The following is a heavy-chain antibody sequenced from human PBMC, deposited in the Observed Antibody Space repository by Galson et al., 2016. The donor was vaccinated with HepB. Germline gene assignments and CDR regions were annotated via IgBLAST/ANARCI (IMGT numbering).Heavy chain of an antibody. V-gene: IGHV1-18*04. CDR1: GYTFISYN. D-gene: IGHD2-15*01. CDR3: ARDNGGYCSGGSCYYVGFFDY. J-gene: IGHJ4*02. CDR2: ISAYKDNT. Sequence: SVKVSCKASGYTFISYNISWVRQAPGQGLEWMGWISAYKDNTNYAQKLQGRVTMTTDTSTSTAYMELRSLRSDDTAVYYCARDNGGYCSGGSCYYVGFFDYWGQGTLVTVSS.